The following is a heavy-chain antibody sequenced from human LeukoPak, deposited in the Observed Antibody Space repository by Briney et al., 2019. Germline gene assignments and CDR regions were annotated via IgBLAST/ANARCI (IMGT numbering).Heavy chain of an antibody. CDR2: IYSSGST. D-gene: IGHD3-22*01. CDR1: GGSISRYY. Sequence: SETLSLTCTVSGGSISRYYWSWIRQPAGKGLEWIGRIYSSGSTNYNPSLQSRVTMSVDTSKNQFSLKLSSVTAADTALYYCARAHYDSSGYRHFDHWGQGTLVTVSS. CDR3: ARAHYDSSGYRHFDH. V-gene: IGHV4-4*07. J-gene: IGHJ4*02.